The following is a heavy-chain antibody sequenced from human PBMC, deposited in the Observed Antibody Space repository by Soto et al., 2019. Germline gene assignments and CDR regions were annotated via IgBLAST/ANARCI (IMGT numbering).Heavy chain of an antibody. D-gene: IGHD3-3*01. V-gene: IGHV4-34*02. CDR1: GGSVNGYY. CDR2: INHTGGT. J-gene: IGHJ5*02. Sequence: VHLQQWGAGLLKPSETLSLTCAVYGGSVNGYYWNWIRQPPGKGLEWIGEINHTGGTHYNPSLKSRVTMSVETSKNQFSLRLSSVTAADTAIYYCATRITVFGLLIPPFDPWGQGTQVNVSS. CDR3: ATRITVFGLLIPPFDP.